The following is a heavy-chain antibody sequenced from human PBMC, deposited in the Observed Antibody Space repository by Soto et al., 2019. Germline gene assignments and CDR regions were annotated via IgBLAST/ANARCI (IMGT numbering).Heavy chain of an antibody. J-gene: IGHJ4*02. CDR1: GFTFNNAW. CDR3: ATITDCSAGNCYSPSFAY. Sequence: EVQLVESGGGLVKPGGSLRLSCAASGFTFNNAWMSWVRQAPGKGLEWVGRIKTRTDGETTDYAAPVKGRFTISRDDSKNTLYLQMNSLQTEDTAVYYCATITDCSAGNCYSPSFAYWGQGNLVTVSS. D-gene: IGHD2-15*01. CDR2: IKTRTDGETT. V-gene: IGHV3-15*01.